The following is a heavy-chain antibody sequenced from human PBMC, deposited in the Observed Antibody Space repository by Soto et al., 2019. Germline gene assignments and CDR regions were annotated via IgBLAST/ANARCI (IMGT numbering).Heavy chain of an antibody. CDR3: ASSIYTGRRVGATAYFDY. CDR1: GGSISSSNW. CDR2: IYHSGST. Sequence: PSETLSLTCAVSGGSISSSNWWSWVRQPPGKGLEWIGEIYHSGSTNYNPSLKSRVTISVDKSKNQFSLKLSSVTAADTAVYYCASSIYTGRRVGATAYFDYWGQGTQVTVSS. V-gene: IGHV4-4*02. J-gene: IGHJ4*02. D-gene: IGHD1-26*01.